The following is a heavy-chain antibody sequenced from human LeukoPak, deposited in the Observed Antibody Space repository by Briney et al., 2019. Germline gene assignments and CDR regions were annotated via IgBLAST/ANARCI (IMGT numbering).Heavy chain of an antibody. CDR3: ARDSRGGYSYGYTLNY. D-gene: IGHD5-18*01. CDR2: ISAYNGNT. V-gene: IGHV1-18*01. J-gene: IGHJ4*02. Sequence: VASVKVSCKASGYTFTSYGISWVRPAPGQGLEWMGWISAYNGNTNYAQKLQGRVTMTTDTSTSTAYMELRSLRSDDTAVYYCARDSRGGYSYGYTLNYWGQGTLVTVSS. CDR1: GYTFTSYG.